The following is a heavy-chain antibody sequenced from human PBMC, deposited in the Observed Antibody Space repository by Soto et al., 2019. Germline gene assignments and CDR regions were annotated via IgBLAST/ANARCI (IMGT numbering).Heavy chain of an antibody. J-gene: IGHJ4*02. CDR2: ISGSGGST. Sequence: PGGSLRLSCAASGFTFSSYAMSWVRQAPGKGLEWVSAISGSGGSTYYADSVKGRFTISRDNSKNTLYLQMNSLRAEDTAVYYCAKDPTQIISALPHNGVLDYWGQGTLVTVPS. D-gene: IGHD6-6*01. V-gene: IGHV3-23*01. CDR3: AKDPTQIISALPHNGVLDY. CDR1: GFTFSSYA.